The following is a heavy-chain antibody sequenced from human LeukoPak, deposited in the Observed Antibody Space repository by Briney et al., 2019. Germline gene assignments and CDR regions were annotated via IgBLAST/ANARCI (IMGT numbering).Heavy chain of an antibody. Sequence: SETLSLTCTVSGDSISSSNCYWGWIRQPPGKGLEWIGSIYFSGGTYYNASLKSRVTISVDTSKNQFSLKLSSVTAADTAVYYCARGRTGYHLLPTKKNSGYYYMDVWGKGTTVTVSS. CDR3: ARGRTGYHLLPTKKNSGYYYMDV. V-gene: IGHV4-39*01. J-gene: IGHJ6*03. CDR2: IYFSGGT. D-gene: IGHD2-2*01. CDR1: GDSISSSNCY.